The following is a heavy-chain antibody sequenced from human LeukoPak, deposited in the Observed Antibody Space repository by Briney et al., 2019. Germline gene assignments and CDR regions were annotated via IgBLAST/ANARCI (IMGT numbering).Heavy chain of an antibody. CDR2: ISGSGGST. V-gene: IGHV3-23*01. Sequence: GGSLRLSCVASGFTFSSYGLQWVRQAPGKGLEWVSAISGSGGSTYYADSVKGRFTISRDNSKNTLYLQMNSLRAEDTAVYYCAKELSEMATISPFDYWGQGTLVTVSS. CDR1: GFTFSSYG. J-gene: IGHJ4*02. D-gene: IGHD5-24*01. CDR3: AKELSEMATISPFDY.